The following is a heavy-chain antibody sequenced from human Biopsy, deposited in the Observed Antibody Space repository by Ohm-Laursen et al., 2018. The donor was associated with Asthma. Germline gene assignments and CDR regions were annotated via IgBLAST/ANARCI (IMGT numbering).Heavy chain of an antibody. CDR1: GGYLTGHY. J-gene: IGHJ6*02. CDR3: ARITSANYYYGMDV. D-gene: IGHD1-20*01. V-gene: IGHV4-34*01. CDR2: IDQSGYT. Sequence: GTLSLTCTVYGGYLTGHYWNWIRQPPGKGLEWIGEIDQSGYTNYNPSLKSRVTISADTSKNQFSLKLTSVTAADTAVYYCARITSANYYYGMDVWGQGTTVTVSS.